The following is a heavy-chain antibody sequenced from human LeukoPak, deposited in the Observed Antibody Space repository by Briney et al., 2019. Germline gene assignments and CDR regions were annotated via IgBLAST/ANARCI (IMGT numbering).Heavy chain of an antibody. J-gene: IGHJ6*03. CDR2: IYTSGST. D-gene: IGHD3-16*01. CDR1: GGSISSGSYY. V-gene: IGHV4-61*02. CDR3: ERGPKKVMARGNRPNYYYYMDV. Sequence: SETLSLTCTVSGGSISSGSYYWSWIRQPAGKGLEWIGRIYTSGSTNYNPSLKSRVTISVDTSKNQFSLKLSSVTAADTAVYYCERGPKKVMARGNRPNYYYYMDVWGKGTTVTVSS.